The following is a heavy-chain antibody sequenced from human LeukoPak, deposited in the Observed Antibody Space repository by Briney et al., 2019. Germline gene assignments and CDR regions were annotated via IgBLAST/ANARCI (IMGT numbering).Heavy chain of an antibody. J-gene: IGHJ4*02. CDR3: ARGSGGGSGYLSS. CDR1: GGSISSDY. V-gene: IGHV4-59*01. CDR2: IYYSGST. D-gene: IGHD3-22*01. Sequence: SETLSLTCTVSGGSISSDYWSWIRQPPGKGLEWIGYIYYSGSTNYNPSLKSRVTISVDTSKNQFSLKLSSVIAADTAVYYCARGSGGGSGYLSSWGQGTLVTVSS.